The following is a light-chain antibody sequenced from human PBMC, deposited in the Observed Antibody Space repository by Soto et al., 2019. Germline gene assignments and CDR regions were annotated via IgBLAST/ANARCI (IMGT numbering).Light chain of an antibody. CDR2: GAS. Sequence: EILLTQSPGTVSLSPGERATLSCRASQSVSSSYLAWYQQKPGQAPRLLIYGASSRATGIPDRFSGSGSGTDFTLTISRLEPEDFAVYYCQQYGSSLWTFGQGTKVDIK. CDR3: QQYGSSLWT. J-gene: IGKJ1*01. CDR1: QSVSSSY. V-gene: IGKV3-20*01.